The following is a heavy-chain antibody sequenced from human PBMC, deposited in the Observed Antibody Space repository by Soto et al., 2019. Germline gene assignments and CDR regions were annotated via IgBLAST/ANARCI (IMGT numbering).Heavy chain of an antibody. V-gene: IGHV4-59*08. D-gene: IGHD1-1*01. CDR2: VYNTGGT. J-gene: IGHJ6*01. Sequence: QVQLQQSGPRLVKPSETLSITCTVSSGPSSSHNWGWIRQPPGRGLEWIGYVYNTGGTSYNPSLKRRVTISADTSTNDISLTLSSVTAADTAVYYCVRQGIGNLHCLVDVWGQGTTVSVSS. CDR1: SGPSSSHN. CDR3: VRQGIGNLHCLVDV.